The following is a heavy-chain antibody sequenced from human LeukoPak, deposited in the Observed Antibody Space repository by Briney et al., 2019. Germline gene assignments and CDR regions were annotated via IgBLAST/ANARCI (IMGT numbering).Heavy chain of an antibody. CDR3: ACSWSRPYNWFDP. D-gene: IGHD6-13*01. J-gene: IGHJ5*02. CDR1: GGTFSSYA. CDR2: IIPIFGTA. V-gene: IGHV1-69*05. Sequence: GASVKVSCKASGGTFSSYAISWVRQAPGQGLELMGGIIPIFGTANYAQKFQGRVTITTDESTSTAYMELSSLRSEDTAVYYCACSWSRPYNWFDPWGQGTLVTVSS.